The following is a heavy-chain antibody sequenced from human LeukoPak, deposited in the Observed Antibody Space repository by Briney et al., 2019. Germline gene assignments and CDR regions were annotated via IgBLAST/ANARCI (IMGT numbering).Heavy chain of an antibody. J-gene: IGHJ4*02. CDR2: MSPNSCNT. Sequence: GSVKVSCKASGYTFTSFDITWVRQAPRQGREWMGWMSPNSCNTGYAQKCQGRVTMTRNTSITTAYMELRRLTSEDTAVYYCERETTIPPYYFDYWGLGSQVTVSP. D-gene: IGHD3-9*01. V-gene: IGHV1-8*01. CDR1: GYTFTSFD. CDR3: ERETTIPPYYFDY.